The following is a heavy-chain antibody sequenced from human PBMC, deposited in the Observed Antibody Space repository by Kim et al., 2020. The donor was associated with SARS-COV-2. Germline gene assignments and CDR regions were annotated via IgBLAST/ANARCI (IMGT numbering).Heavy chain of an antibody. CDR1: GGSISSGDYY. CDR3: ARGNYYGSGSYSG. J-gene: IGHJ4*02. V-gene: IGHV4-31*03. Sequence: SETLSLTCTVSGGSISSGDYYWSWIRQHPGKGLEWIGYIYYSGGTYYNPSLKSRVTISVDTSKDQFSLKLTSVTAADTAVYYCARGNYYGSGSYSGWGQGTLVTVSS. CDR2: IYYSGGT. D-gene: IGHD3-10*01.